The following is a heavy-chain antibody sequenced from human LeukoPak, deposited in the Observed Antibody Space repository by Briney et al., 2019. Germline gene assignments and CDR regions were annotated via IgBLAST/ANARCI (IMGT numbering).Heavy chain of an antibody. D-gene: IGHD1-26*01. V-gene: IGHV3-23*01. Sequence: GASLKLSCKASGFTFTNYAMSWVRQAPGKGLEWMSWISGSSRSTYYADSVKGRVTMSRDNSKNTLYLQMNSLRAEDTAIYYCAKVGIVGATKTYFDYWGQGTLVTVSS. CDR1: GFTFTNYA. J-gene: IGHJ4*02. CDR2: ISGSSRST. CDR3: AKVGIVGATKTYFDY.